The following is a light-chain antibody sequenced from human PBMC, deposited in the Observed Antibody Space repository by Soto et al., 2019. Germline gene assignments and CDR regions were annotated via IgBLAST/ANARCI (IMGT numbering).Light chain of an antibody. V-gene: IGLV2-14*01. J-gene: IGLJ1*01. CDR1: SSDVGAYNY. CDR3: SSKTSSSTPYV. Sequence: QSALTRPASVSVSPGQSITISCTGTSSDVGAYNYVSWYQQLPGNAPRLMIYEVTNRPSGVPNRFSGSKSGNTASLTISGLQAEDEADYYCSSKTSSSTPYVFGPGTKVTVL. CDR2: EVT.